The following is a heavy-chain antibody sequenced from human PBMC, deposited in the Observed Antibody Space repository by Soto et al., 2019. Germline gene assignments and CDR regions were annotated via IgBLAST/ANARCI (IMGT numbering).Heavy chain of an antibody. CDR1: GGSISSGGYY. CDR3: AREVEQLVPGYYYYMDV. J-gene: IGHJ6*03. Sequence: PSETLSLTCTVSGGSISSGGYYWSWIRQHPGKGLEWIGYIYYSGSTYYNPSLKSRVTISVDTPKNQFSLKLSSVTAADTAVYYCAREVEQLVPGYYYYMDVWGKGTTVTVSS. CDR2: IYYSGST. D-gene: IGHD6-13*01. V-gene: IGHV4-31*03.